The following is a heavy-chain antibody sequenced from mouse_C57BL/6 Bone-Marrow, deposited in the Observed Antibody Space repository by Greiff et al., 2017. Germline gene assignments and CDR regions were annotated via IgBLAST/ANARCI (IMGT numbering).Heavy chain of an antibody. D-gene: IGHD2-3*01. CDR3: ARGDDGYYFDY. J-gene: IGHJ2*01. CDR2: IYPGSGST. CDR1: GYTFTSYW. V-gene: IGHV1-55*01. Sequence: QVQLQQPGAELVKPGASVKMSCKASGYTFTSYWITWVKQRPGLGLVWIGDIYPGSGSTNYNEQFKSKATLTVATSSSTAYMQLSSLTSEDAAVYYCARGDDGYYFDYWGQGTTLTVSS.